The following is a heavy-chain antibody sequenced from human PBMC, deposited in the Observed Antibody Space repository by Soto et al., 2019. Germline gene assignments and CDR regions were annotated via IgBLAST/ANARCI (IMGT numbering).Heavy chain of an antibody. Sequence: SETLSLTCTVSGGSISSGDYYWSWIRQPPGKGLEWIGYIYYSGSTYYNPSLKSRVTISVDTSKNQFSLKLSSVTAADTAVYYCARDIRWRVVPAAIPDNWFDPWGQGTLVTVSS. D-gene: IGHD2-2*02. CDR3: ARDIRWRVVPAAIPDNWFDP. V-gene: IGHV4-30-4*01. CDR2: IYYSGST. J-gene: IGHJ5*02. CDR1: GGSISSGDYY.